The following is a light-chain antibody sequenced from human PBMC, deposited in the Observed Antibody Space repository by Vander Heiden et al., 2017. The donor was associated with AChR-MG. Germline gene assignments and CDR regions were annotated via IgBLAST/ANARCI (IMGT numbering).Light chain of an antibody. CDR1: RSDVGCYNY. CDR2: DVS. V-gene: IGLV2-11*01. J-gene: IGLJ3*02. Sequence: QSSLTQPLSVSGSPGQSVPISGTGTRSDVGCYNYVSWYKQHPCKALTLMIYDVSKRPSGVPDRFSVSKAGNTASPTISGLQAEDEADYYCCSYAGSDTWVFGGGTKLTVL. CDR3: CSYAGSDTWV.